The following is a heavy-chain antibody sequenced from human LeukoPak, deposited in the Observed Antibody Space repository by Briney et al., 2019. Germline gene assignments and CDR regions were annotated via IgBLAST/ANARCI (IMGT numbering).Heavy chain of an antibody. D-gene: IGHD5-12*01. CDR2: ISSSSSYI. CDR1: GFTFSSYS. J-gene: IGHJ4*02. V-gene: IGHV3-21*01. CDR3: ARDHGGYVHFDY. Sequence: GGSLRLSCAASGFTFSSYSMNWVRQAPGKGLEWVSSISSSSSYIYYADSVKGRFTISRDNAKNSLYLQMNSLRAEDTAVYYCARDHGGYVHFDYWGQGTLVTVSS.